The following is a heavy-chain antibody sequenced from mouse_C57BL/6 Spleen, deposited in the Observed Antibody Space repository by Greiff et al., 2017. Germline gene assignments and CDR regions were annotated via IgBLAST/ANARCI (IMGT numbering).Heavy chain of an antibody. CDR1: GYTFTSYW. J-gene: IGHJ1*03. Sequence: QVQLQQPGTELVKPGASVKLSCKASGYTFTSYWMHWVKQRPGQGLEWIGNINPSNGGTNYNEKFKSKATLTVDKSSSTAYMQLSSLTSEDSAVYYCARYGTTVVATYWYFDVWGTGTTVTVSS. D-gene: IGHD1-1*01. CDR3: ARYGTTVVATYWYFDV. V-gene: IGHV1-53*01. CDR2: INPSNGGT.